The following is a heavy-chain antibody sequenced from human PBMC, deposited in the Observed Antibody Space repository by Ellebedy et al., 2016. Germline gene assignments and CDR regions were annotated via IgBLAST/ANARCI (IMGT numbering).Heavy chain of an antibody. J-gene: IGHJ6*03. V-gene: IGHV1-8*01. D-gene: IGHD3-3*01. Sequence: ASVKVSCXASGYTFTSYDINWVRQATGQGLEWMGWMNPNSGNTGYAQKFQGRVTMTRNTSISTAYMELSSLRSEDTAVYYCARRDYDFWSGYYTSYYYYYMDVWGKGTTVTVSS. CDR1: GYTFTSYD. CDR2: MNPNSGNT. CDR3: ARRDYDFWSGYYTSYYYYYMDV.